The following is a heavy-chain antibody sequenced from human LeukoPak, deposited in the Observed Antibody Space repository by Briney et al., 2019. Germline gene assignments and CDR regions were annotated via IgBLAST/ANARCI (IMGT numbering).Heavy chain of an antibody. D-gene: IGHD4-11*01. V-gene: IGHV4-39*01. CDR3: ASTIYSNYYY. J-gene: IGHJ4*02. Sequence: SETLSLTCTVSGGSISSSSYYWGWIRQPPGKGLEWIGSIYYSGSTYYNPSLKSRVTISIGTSKNQFSLKLSSVTAADTAVYYCASTIYSNYYYWGQGTLVTASS. CDR2: IYYSGST. CDR1: GGSISSSSYY.